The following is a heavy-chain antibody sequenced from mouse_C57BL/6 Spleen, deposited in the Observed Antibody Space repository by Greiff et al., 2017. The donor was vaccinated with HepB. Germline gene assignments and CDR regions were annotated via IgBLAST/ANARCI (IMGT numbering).Heavy chain of an antibody. CDR1: GFTFSSYA. CDR2: ISDGGSYT. J-gene: IGHJ1*03. Sequence: DVKLQESGGGLVKPGGSLKLSCAASGFTFSSYAMSWVRQTPEKRLEWVATISDGGSYTYYPDNVKGRFTISRDNAKNNLYLQMSHLKSEDTAMYYCAREDYGSSYWYFDVWGTGTTVTVSS. CDR3: AREDYGSSYWYFDV. D-gene: IGHD1-1*01. V-gene: IGHV5-4*01.